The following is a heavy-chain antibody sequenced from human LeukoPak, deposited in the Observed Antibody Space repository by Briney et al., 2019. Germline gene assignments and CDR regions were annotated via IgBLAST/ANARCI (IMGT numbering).Heavy chain of an antibody. J-gene: IGHJ6*03. V-gene: IGHV4-61*02. CDR1: GGSISSGSYY. D-gene: IGHD3/OR15-3a*01. Sequence: SETLSLTCTVSGGSISSGSYYWSWIRQPAGKGLEWIGRIYTSGSTNYNPSLKSRVTISVDTSKNQFSLKLSSVTAADTAVYYCARDLSGLYYMDVWGKGTTVTISS. CDR3: ARDLSGLYYMDV. CDR2: IYTSGST.